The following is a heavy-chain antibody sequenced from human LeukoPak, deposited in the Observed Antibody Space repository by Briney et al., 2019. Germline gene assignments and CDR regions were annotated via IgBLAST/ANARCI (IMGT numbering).Heavy chain of an antibody. Sequence: PGESLKISCKGSGYSFASYWIGWVRQMPGKGLEWMVIIYPGDSDTRYSPSSQGQVTISADKSISTAYLQWSSLKASDTAMYYCARGGHGSGYLKGPDYYSYYMDVWGKGTTVTVSS. V-gene: IGHV5-51*01. CDR1: GYSFASYW. CDR2: IYPGDSDT. CDR3: ARGGHGSGYLKGPDYYSYYMDV. J-gene: IGHJ6*03. D-gene: IGHD3-22*01.